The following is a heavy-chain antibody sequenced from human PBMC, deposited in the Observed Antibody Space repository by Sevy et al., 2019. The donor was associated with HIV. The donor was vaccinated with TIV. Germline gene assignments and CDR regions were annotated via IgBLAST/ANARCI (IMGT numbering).Heavy chain of an antibody. Sequence: GGSLRLSCAASGFNFSIYGMHWVRQAPGKGLEWVALIYYDESSQYYADSVKGRFTISRDNSKNTLYLQMNSLRVEDTALYYCVRGRDYGNFDYWGQRTLVTGSS. J-gene: IGHJ4*02. CDR3: VRGRDYGNFDY. D-gene: IGHD4-17*01. CDR2: IYYDESSQ. CDR1: GFNFSIYG. V-gene: IGHV3-33*01.